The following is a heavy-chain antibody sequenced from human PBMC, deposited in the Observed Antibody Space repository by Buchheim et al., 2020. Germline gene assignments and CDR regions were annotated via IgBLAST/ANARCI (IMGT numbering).Heavy chain of an antibody. CDR3: ARGRRTRYYDSSGYYAHFDY. CDR1: GGSFSGYY. V-gene: IGHV4-34*01. CDR2: INHSGST. J-gene: IGHJ4*02. Sequence: QVQLQQWGAGLLKPSETLSLTCAVYGGSFSGYYWSWIRQPPGKGPEWIGEINHSGSTNYNPSLKSRVTISVDTSKNQFSLKLSSVTAADTAVYYCARGRRTRYYDSSGYYAHFDYWGQGTL. D-gene: IGHD3-22*01.